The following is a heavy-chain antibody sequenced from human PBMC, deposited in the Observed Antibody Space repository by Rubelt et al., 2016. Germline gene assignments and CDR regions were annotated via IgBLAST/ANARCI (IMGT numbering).Heavy chain of an antibody. J-gene: IGHJ3*02. CDR2: ISSSSSTI. V-gene: IGHV3-48*02. Sequence: EVQLLESGGGLVQPGGSLRLSCAASGFTFSSYSMNWVRQAPGKGLEWVSYISSSSSTIYYADSVKGRFTIARDNAKNSLYLQMNSLRDEDTAVYYWAGAEADAFDIWGQGTMVTVSS. CDR3: AGAEADAFDI. CDR1: GFTFSSYS.